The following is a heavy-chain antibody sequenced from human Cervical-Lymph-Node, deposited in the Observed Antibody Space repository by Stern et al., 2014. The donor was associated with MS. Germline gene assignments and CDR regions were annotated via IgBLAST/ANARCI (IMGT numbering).Heavy chain of an antibody. CDR2: ISSSSSDI. Sequence: QLVESGGGLVKPGGSLRLSCAASGFTFSSYSMNWVRQAPGKGLEWVSSISSSSSDIDYADSVKGRFTISRDNAKNSLYLQMNSLRAEDTAVYYCARDQGDYYYYGMDVWGQGTTVTVSS. V-gene: IGHV3-21*01. J-gene: IGHJ6*02. D-gene: IGHD3-16*01. CDR1: GFTFSSYS. CDR3: ARDQGDYYYYGMDV.